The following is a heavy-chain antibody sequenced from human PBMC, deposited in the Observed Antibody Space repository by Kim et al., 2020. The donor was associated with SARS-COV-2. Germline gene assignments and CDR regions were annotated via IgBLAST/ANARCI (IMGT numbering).Heavy chain of an antibody. V-gene: IGHV4-39*01. CDR2: T. J-gene: IGHJ2*01. CDR3: ARHLRNWYFDL. Sequence: TTYNPSLKGRVTISVDTSKKQCSLRLSSVTAADAAVYYCARHLRNWYFDLWGRGTLVTVSS.